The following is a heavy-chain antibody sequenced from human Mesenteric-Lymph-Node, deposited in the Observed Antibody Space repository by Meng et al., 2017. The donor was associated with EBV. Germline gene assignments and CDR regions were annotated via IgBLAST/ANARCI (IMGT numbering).Heavy chain of an antibody. D-gene: IGHD6-25*01. CDR2: IYHFGSP. V-gene: IGHV4-30-2*01. CDR1: GGSVSSGGYS. Sequence: QLHDSRSALVKPSQAPSLTLAVSGGSVSSGGYSWSLIRQPPGKGLEWIGYIYHFGSPNYNPSLKSRVTISVDRSKNQFSLNLTSMTAADTALYYWSRRGSAEGFDFWGQGTLVTVSS. J-gene: IGHJ4*02. CDR3: SRRGSAEGFDF.